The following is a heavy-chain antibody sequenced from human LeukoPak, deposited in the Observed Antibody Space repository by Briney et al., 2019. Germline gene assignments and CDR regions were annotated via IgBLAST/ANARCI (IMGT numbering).Heavy chain of an antibody. CDR2: ISWNSGTI. J-gene: IGHJ4*02. Sequence: GRSLRLSCVASGFKFDDYAMHWVRQVPGKGLEWVSGISWNSGTIAYADSVEGRFTISRDNAKNSLYLQMNSLRAEDTALYYCAKDRGSSYYYFHYWGRGALVTVSS. D-gene: IGHD6-13*01. CDR1: GFKFDDYA. CDR3: AKDRGSSYYYFHY. V-gene: IGHV3-9*01.